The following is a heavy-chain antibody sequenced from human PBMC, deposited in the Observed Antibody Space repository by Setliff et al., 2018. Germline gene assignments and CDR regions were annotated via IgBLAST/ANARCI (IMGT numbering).Heavy chain of an antibody. CDR3: ARLGAPASHDAFDI. D-gene: IGHD6-25*01. Sequence: GASLKISCKGSGYRFTTYWIGWVRQMPGKGLEWMGIVFSGDSDTRYSPSFQGQVTMSADKSINTAYLQWSSLKASDTAMYYCARLGAPASHDAFDIWGQGDHGHRLL. CDR1: GYRFTTYW. CDR2: VFSGDSDT. J-gene: IGHJ3*02. V-gene: IGHV5-51*01.